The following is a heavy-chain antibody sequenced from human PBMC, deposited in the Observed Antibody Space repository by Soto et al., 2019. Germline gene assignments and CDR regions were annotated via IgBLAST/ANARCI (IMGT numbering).Heavy chain of an antibody. CDR3: ARVYCGGDCFSGGDFDY. D-gene: IGHD2-21*01. J-gene: IGHJ4*02. CDR1: GYTFTTYG. Sequence: QVQLVQSGTEVKKAGSAVKVSCKTSGYTFTTYGISWIRQAPGQGLDWIAWISVYNGDTNYAQNVQGRVTMTTDTLTTTAYLELRSLRSDDTAVYYCARVYCGGDCFSGGDFDYWGQGTLVTVS. V-gene: IGHV1-18*01. CDR2: ISVYNGDT.